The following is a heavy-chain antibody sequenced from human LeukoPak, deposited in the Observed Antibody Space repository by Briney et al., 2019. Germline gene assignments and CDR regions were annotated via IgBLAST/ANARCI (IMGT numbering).Heavy chain of an antibody. D-gene: IGHD2-21*02. CDR2: ISGSGGST. V-gene: IGHV3-23*01. J-gene: IGHJ3*02. CDR1: GFTFNNYA. Sequence: TGGSLRLSCVVSGFTFNNYAMSWVRQAPWKGLEWVSSISGSGGSTYYADSVKGRFTISRDNSKNTLYLQMNSLRAEDTAVYYCTSHTGTGDAFRPFHIWGQGTMVTVSS. CDR3: TSHTGTGDAFRPFHI.